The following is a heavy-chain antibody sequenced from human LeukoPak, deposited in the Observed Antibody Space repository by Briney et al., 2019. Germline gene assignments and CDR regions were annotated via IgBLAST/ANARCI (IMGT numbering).Heavy chain of an antibody. CDR1: GGSFSGYY. Sequence: SETLSLTCAVYGGSFSGYYWSWIRQPPGKGLEWIGEINHSGSTNYNPSLKSRVTISVDTSKNQFSLKLSSVTAADTAVYYCARDLFIAAARAFDYWGQGTLVTVSS. D-gene: IGHD6-13*01. V-gene: IGHV4-34*01. CDR3: ARDLFIAAARAFDY. CDR2: INHSGST. J-gene: IGHJ4*02.